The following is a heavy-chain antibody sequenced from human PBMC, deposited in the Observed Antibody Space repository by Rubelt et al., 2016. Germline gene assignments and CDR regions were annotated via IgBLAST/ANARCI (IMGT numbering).Heavy chain of an antibody. CDR3: ATGIVVVPAHVPSRDY. V-gene: IGHV1-24*01. J-gene: IGHJ4*02. D-gene: IGHD2-2*01. CDR1: GYTLTELS. Sequence: QVQLVQSGAEVKKPGASVKVSCKVSGYTLTELSMHWVRQAPGKGLEWMGGFDPEDGETIYAQKFQGRVTSTEDTSTDTAYMELSSLRSEDTAVYYCATGIVVVPAHVPSRDYWGQGTLVTVSS. CDR2: FDPEDGET.